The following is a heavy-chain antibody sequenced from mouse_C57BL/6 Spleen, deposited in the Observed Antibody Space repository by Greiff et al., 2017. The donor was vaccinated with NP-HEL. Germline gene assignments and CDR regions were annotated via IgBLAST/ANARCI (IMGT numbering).Heavy chain of an antibody. CDR1: GFTFSDYY. V-gene: IGHV5-12*01. CDR3: ARHASNYVWYFDV. Sequence: EVQVVESGGGLVQPGGSLKLSCAASGFTFSDYYMYWVRQTPEKRLEWVAYISNGGGSTYYPDTVKGRFTISRDNAKNTLYLQMSRLKSEDTAMYYCARHASNYVWYFDVWGTGTTVTVSS. D-gene: IGHD2-5*01. CDR2: ISNGGGST. J-gene: IGHJ1*03.